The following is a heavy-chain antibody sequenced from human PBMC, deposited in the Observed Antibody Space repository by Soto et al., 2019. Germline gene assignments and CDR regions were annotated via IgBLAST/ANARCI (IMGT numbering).Heavy chain of an antibody. V-gene: IGHV1-46*01. J-gene: IGHJ6*04. D-gene: IGHD4-17*01. CDR2: INPSGGST. CDR3: AGGEVDDYGDCGESYGMDV. Sequence: GASVKVSCKASGNTFTSYYMHWVRQAPGLGLEWMGIINPSGGSTTYAQKFQGRVAITRDTSTSTVYMEVSSLRSEDTAVYYCAGGEVDDYGDCGESYGMDVWGKGSTVTVSS. CDR1: GNTFTSYY.